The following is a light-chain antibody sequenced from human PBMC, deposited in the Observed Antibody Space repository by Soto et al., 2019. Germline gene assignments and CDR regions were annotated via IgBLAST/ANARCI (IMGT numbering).Light chain of an antibody. CDR2: SNN. V-gene: IGLV1-47*01. Sequence: QSVLTQPPSASGPPGQRVTISCSGSSSNIGSNSVYWYQQLPGTAPKLLIYSNNQRPSGVPDRFSGSKSGTSASLAISGLRSEDEADYYCATWDSALSAGVFGGGTKLTVL. CDR3: ATWDSALSAGV. CDR1: SSNIGSNS. J-gene: IGLJ3*02.